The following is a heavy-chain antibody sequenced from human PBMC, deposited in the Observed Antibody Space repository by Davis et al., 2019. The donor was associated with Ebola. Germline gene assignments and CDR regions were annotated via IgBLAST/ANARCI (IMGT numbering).Heavy chain of an antibody. D-gene: IGHD1-26*01. CDR1: GGSISSYY. Sequence: MPPETLSLTCTVSGGSISSYYWSWIRQPPGKGLEWIGYIYYSGSTNYNPSLKSRVTISVDTSKNQFSLKLSSVTAADTAVYYCARDLSKGSLRIDPWGQGTLVTVSS. V-gene: IGHV4-59*01. CDR2: IYYSGST. CDR3: ARDLSKGSLRIDP. J-gene: IGHJ5*02.